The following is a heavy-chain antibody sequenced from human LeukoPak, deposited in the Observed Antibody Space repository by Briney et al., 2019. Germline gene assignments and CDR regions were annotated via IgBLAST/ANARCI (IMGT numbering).Heavy chain of an antibody. D-gene: IGHD3-22*01. J-gene: IGHJ4*02. V-gene: IGHV3-23*01. CDR3: AKHYYYDSSGYRLLDY. Sequence: PGGSLRLSCAASGFSFRTYGMSWVRQAPGKGLEWVSTFSGSGGSTYYADSVKGRFTISKDISKNTLYLQMNSLRAEDTAIYYCAKHYYYDSSGYRLLDYWGQGTLVTVPS. CDR2: FSGSGGST. CDR1: GFSFRTYG.